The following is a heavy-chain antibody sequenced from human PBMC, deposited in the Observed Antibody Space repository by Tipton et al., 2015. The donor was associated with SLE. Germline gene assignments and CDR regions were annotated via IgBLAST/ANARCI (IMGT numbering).Heavy chain of an antibody. CDR2: IHFSGLT. Sequence: TLSLTCTVSDGSLSSDYWSWIRQPAGKGLEWIGRIHFSGLTHYNPSLKSRLTMSLDTSKNHFSLKLISVTAADTAVYYCAREFLNPVTTVHYYFDLWGRGTLVTVSS. J-gene: IGHJ2*01. D-gene: IGHD4-11*01. CDR3: AREFLNPVTTVHYYFDL. CDR1: DGSLSSDY. V-gene: IGHV4-4*07.